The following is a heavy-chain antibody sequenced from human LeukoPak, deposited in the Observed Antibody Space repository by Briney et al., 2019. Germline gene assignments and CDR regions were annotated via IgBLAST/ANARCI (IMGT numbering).Heavy chain of an antibody. D-gene: IGHD4-23*01. CDR1: GGSISSTNW. CDR3: ARSDYGGNSWFDF. J-gene: IGHJ4*02. Sequence: PSGTLSLICGVSGGSISSTNWWTWIRQPPGKGLEWIGSIYYSGSTYYNSSLKSRVIISVDTSKNQFSLKLSSVTAADTAVYYCARSDYGGNSWFDFWGQGTLVTVSS. CDR2: IYYSGST. V-gene: IGHV4-39*01.